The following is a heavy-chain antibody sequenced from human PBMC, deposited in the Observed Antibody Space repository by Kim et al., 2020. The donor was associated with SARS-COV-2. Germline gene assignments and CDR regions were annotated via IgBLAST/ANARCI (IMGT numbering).Heavy chain of an antibody. J-gene: IGHJ4*02. V-gene: IGHV3-15*01. CDR3: TTVRVGASDY. Sequence: TTDYAAPVKGRFTISRDDSKNTLYLQMNSLKTEDTAVYYCTTVRVGASDYWGQGTLVTVSS. CDR2: TT. D-gene: IGHD1-26*01.